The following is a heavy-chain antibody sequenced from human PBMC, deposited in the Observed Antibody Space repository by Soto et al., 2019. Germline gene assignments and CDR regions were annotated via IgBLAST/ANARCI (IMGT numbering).Heavy chain of an antibody. CDR3: ARRKDTAMVGDAFDI. J-gene: IGHJ3*02. D-gene: IGHD5-18*01. CDR1: GYSFTSYW. V-gene: IGHV5-10-1*03. Sequence: EVQLVQSGAEVKKPGESLRISCKGSGYSFTSYWISWVRQMPGKGLEWMGRIDPSDSYTNYSPSFQGHVTISADKSISTAYLQWSSLKASDTAMYYCARRKDTAMVGDAFDIWGQGTMVTVSS. CDR2: IDPSDSYT.